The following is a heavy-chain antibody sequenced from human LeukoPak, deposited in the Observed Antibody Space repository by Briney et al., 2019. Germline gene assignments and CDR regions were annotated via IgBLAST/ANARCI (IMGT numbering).Heavy chain of an antibody. V-gene: IGHV3-30*02. CDR1: GFTFSSYG. D-gene: IGHD2/OR15-2a*01. Sequence: GGSLRLSCAASGFTFSSYGMHWVRQAPGKGLEWVAFIRYDGSNKYYADSVKGRFTISRDNSKNTLYLQMNSLRAEDTAVYYCARALEYDKDAFDIWGQGTMVTVSS. J-gene: IGHJ3*02. CDR3: ARALEYDKDAFDI. CDR2: IRYDGSNK.